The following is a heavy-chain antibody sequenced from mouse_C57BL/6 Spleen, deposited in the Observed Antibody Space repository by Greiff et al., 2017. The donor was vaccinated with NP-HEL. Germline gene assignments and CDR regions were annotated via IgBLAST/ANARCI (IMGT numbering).Heavy chain of an antibody. CDR3: AGDNYGSGGFAY. CDR2: ITHSGET. V-gene: IGHV12-3*01. D-gene: IGHD1-1*01. J-gene: IGHJ3*01. CDR1: GFPITSGYY. Sequence: VHLVESGPGLVKPSQSLFLTCSITGFPITSGYYWIWIRQSPGKPLEWMGYITHSGETFYNPSLQSPISITRETSKNQFFLQLNSVTTEDTAMYYCAGDNYGSGGFAYWGQGTLVTVSA.